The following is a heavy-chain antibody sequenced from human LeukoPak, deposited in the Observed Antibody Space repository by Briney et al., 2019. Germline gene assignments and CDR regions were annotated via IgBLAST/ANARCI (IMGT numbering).Heavy chain of an antibody. D-gene: IGHD2-15*01. CDR1: GFTFSSYW. V-gene: IGHV3-7*05. Sequence: GGSLRLSCAASGFTFSSYWMSWVRQAPGKGLEWVATINQDGSRTYYVDSIKGRFTISRDNAKNSLYLQMNGLRAEDTAVYYCARDVGYGDYWGQGTLVTVSS. CDR2: INQDGSRT. J-gene: IGHJ4*02. CDR3: ARDVGYGDY.